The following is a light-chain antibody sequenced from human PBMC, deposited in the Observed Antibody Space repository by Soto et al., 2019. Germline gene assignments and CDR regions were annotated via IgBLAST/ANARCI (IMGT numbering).Light chain of an antibody. Sequence: QAVVTQPPSVSGAPGQRVTISCTGSSSNIGAGYDIHWYQQLPGTAPKLLVYGNTHRPSGVPDRFSGSKSGTSASLAITGLPAEDEAHYYCQSYDNSLSGWVFGGGTKLTVL. V-gene: IGLV1-40*01. J-gene: IGLJ3*02. CDR1: SSNIGAGYD. CDR3: QSYDNSLSGWV. CDR2: GNT.